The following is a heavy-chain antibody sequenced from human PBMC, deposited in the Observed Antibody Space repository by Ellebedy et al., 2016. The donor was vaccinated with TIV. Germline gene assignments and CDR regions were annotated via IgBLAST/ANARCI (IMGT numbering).Heavy chain of an antibody. D-gene: IGHD1-26*01. V-gene: IGHV3-7*03. J-gene: IGHJ6*02. CDR2: IKQDGRKK. CDR3: ARARGLLYEKWGGAGYGMDV. Sequence: GESLKISCVDSGFSFRIYSMSWVRQAPGKGLEWVAHIKQDGRKKYYVDSVKGRFNISRDNAKNSLYLQLNSLRAEDTAVYYCARARGLLYEKWGGAGYGMDVWGQGTTGSVSS. CDR1: GFSFRIYS.